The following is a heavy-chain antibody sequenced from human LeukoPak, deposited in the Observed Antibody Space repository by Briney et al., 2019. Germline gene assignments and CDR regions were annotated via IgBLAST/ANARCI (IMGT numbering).Heavy chain of an antibody. D-gene: IGHD3-22*01. CDR2: IYSGGST. J-gene: IGHJ4*02. CDR1: GFTVSSNY. CDR3: ARAARDYYDSSGYPY. Sequence: RPGGSLRLSCAASGFTVSSNYMSWVRQAPGKGLEWVSVIYSGGSTYYADSAKGRFTISRDNSKNTLYLQMNSLRAEDTAVYYCARAARDYYDSSGYPYWGQGTLVTVSS. V-gene: IGHV3-53*01.